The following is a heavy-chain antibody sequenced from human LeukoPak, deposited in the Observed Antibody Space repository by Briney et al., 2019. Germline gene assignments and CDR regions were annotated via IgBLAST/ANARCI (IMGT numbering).Heavy chain of an antibody. CDR1: GFTFSNYA. CDR3: ARDGIVVAVFDY. CDR2: IKEDGSAK. J-gene: IGHJ4*02. D-gene: IGHD3-22*01. V-gene: IGHV3-7*01. Sequence: GGSLRLSCAASGFTFSNYAMSWVRQAPGKGLEWVANIKEDGSAKYYVDSVKGRFTISRDNAKNSLYLQMNSLRADDTAVYYCARDGIVVAVFDYWGQGALVTVSS.